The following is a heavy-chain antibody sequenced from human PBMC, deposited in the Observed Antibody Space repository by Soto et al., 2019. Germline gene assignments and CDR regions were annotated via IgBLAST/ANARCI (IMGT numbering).Heavy chain of an antibody. Sequence: GGSLRLSCAASGFTFSSYAMHWVRQAPGKGLEWVAVISYDGSNKYYADSVKGRFTISRDNSKNTLYLQMNSLRAEDTDVYYCARDRDWTQYGMDVWGQGTTVTVSS. V-gene: IGHV3-30-3*01. CDR3: ARDRDWTQYGMDV. J-gene: IGHJ6*02. CDR1: GFTFSSYA. D-gene: IGHD1-1*01. CDR2: ISYDGSNK.